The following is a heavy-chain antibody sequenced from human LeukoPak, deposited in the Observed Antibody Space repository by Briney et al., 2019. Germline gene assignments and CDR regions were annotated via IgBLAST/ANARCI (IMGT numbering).Heavy chain of an antibody. CDR1: GFTVSSNY. CDR2: IYSGGST. CDR3: AITVTVYYYGMDV. D-gene: IGHD4-17*01. V-gene: IGHV3-66*01. Sequence: PGGSLRLSCAASGFTVSSNYMSWVRQAPGKGLEWVSVIYSGGSTYYADSVKGRFTISRDNSKNTLYLQMNNLRAEDTAVYYCAITVTVYYYGMDVWGQGTTVTVSS. J-gene: IGHJ6*02.